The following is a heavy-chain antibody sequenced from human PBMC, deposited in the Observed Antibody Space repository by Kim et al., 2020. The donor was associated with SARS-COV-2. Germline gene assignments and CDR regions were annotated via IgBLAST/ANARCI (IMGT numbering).Heavy chain of an antibody. CDR2: IYSDGST. V-gene: IGHV3-53*01. J-gene: IGHJ5*02. Sequence: GGSLRLSCAASGFTVSGDYMSWVRQAPGKGLEWVSVIYSDGSTYYADSVKGRFTISRDNSKNTVYLQMNSLRAEDTAVYYCARHDWFDPWGQGTLGTVSS. CDR3: ARHDWFDP. CDR1: GFTVSGDY.